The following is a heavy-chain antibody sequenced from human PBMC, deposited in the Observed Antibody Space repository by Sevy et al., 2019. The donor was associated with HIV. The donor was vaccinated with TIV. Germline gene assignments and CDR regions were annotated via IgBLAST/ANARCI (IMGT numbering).Heavy chain of an antibody. CDR1: GFTFSSYD. D-gene: IGHD3-16*01. V-gene: IGHV3-30*03. Sequence: GGSLRLSCAASGFTFSSYDMHWVRQAPGKGLEWVAFISFGGSNKYYADSVKGRLTESRDNSKNPLYLLIDSLGPEDTAVYYWAHFDLDVDRTKGMGEYWGQGTLVTVSS. CDR3: AHFDLDVDRTKGMGEY. CDR2: ISFGGSNK. J-gene: IGHJ4*02.